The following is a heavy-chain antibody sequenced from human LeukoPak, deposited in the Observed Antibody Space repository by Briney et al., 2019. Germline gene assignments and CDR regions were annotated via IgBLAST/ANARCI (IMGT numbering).Heavy chain of an antibody. V-gene: IGHV3-7*01. CDR1: GFTFSNFW. CDR3: ARDSTDYGYEVWC. J-gene: IGHJ4*02. CDR2: IKKDGSEK. D-gene: IGHD5-18*01. Sequence: GGSLRLSCVASGFTFSNFWMSWVRQAPGKGLEWVANIKKDGSEKYYVDSVKGRFTISRDNTKNELYLQMNSLTAEDTGVYYCARDSTDYGYEVWCWGQGTRVTVSS.